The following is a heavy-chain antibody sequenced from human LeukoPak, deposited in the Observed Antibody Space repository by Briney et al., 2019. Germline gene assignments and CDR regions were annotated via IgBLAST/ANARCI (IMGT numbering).Heavy chain of an antibody. Sequence: GGSLRLSCTASGFTFSSYAMSWVRQAPGKGLEWVSAITDSGGSTSYADSVRGRFTISRDNSKNTLYLQMNRLRAEDTAVYYCAKDTSARRGSLNGWGQGTLVTVSS. CDR1: GFTFSSYA. V-gene: IGHV3-23*01. CDR3: AKDTSARRGSLNG. CDR2: ITDSGGST. D-gene: IGHD3-16*02. J-gene: IGHJ4*02.